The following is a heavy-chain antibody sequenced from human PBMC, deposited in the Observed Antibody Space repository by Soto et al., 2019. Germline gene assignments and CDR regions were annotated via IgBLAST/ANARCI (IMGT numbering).Heavy chain of an antibody. J-gene: IGHJ4*02. CDR1: GFTFSSYW. V-gene: IGHV3-7*05. CDR3: ARTIAVAVLLLEYFDY. CDR2: IKQDGSEK. Sequence: GGSLRLSCAAAGFTFSSYWMSWVRPAPGKGLEWVANIKQDGSEKYYVDSVKGRFTISRDNAKNSLYLQMNSLRAEDTAVYYCARTIAVAVLLLEYFDYWGQGTLVTVSS. D-gene: IGHD6-19*01.